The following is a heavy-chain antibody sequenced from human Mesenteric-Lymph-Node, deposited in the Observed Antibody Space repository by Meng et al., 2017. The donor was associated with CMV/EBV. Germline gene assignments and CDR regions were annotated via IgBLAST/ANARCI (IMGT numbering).Heavy chain of an antibody. CDR2: MNPNSGNT. CDR3: ARGRPFKGSGPMGY. Sequence: ASVKVSCKASGYTFSSYDIYWVRQATGQGLEWMGWMNPNSGNTDYAQKFQGRVTMTRDISIGTAYMELTSLRSEDTAVYYCARGRPFKGSGPMGYWGQGTLVTVSS. D-gene: IGHD3-10*01. V-gene: IGHV1-8*01. CDR1: GYTFSSYD. J-gene: IGHJ4*02.